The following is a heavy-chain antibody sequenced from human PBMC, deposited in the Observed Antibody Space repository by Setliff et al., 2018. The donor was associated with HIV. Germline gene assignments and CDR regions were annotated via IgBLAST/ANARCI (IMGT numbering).Heavy chain of an antibody. CDR1: GDSISSSNW. Sequence: LSLTCTVSGDSISSSNWWNWVRQPPGKGLEWIGQIYHGGNTNYNPSLKSRVTISMDTSKNQFSLKLSSVTAADTAVYYCARGHVLQFLEWLQKLQDYYYYYGMDVWGQGTTVTVSS. J-gene: IGHJ6*02. CDR2: IYHGGNT. V-gene: IGHV4-4*02. CDR3: ARGHVLQFLEWLQKLQDYYYYYGMDV. D-gene: IGHD3-3*01.